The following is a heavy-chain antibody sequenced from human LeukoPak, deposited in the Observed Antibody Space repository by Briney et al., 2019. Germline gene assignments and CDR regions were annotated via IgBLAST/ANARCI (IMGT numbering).Heavy chain of an antibody. J-gene: IGHJ5*02. Sequence: ASVKVSCKASGYPFTTYGITWVRQAPGQGLEWMGWISTYNGDTNYAQKFQGRVTMTTDTSTSTAYIELRSLTSDDTAAYYCARDWWGYDVLTGDNWFDPWGQGALVTVSS. V-gene: IGHV1-18*01. D-gene: IGHD3-9*01. CDR1: GYPFTTYG. CDR3: ARDWWGYDVLTGDNWFDP. CDR2: ISTYNGDT.